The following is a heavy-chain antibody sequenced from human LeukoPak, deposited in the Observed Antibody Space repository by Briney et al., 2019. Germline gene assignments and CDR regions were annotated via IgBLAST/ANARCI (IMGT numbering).Heavy chain of an antibody. J-gene: IGHJ1*01. D-gene: IGHD3-22*01. CDR1: GGSISSGGYS. Sequence: PSETLSLTCAVSGGSISSGGYSWSWIRQPPGKGLEWIGYIYHSGSTYYNPSLKSRVTISVDRSKNQFSLKLSSVTAADTAVYYCARAHDSRADGFQHWGQGTLVTVSS. V-gene: IGHV4-30-2*01. CDR3: ARAHDSRADGFQH. CDR2: IYHSGST.